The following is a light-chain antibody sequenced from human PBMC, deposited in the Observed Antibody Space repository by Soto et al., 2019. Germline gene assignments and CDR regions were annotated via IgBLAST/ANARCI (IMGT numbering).Light chain of an antibody. Sequence: QSVLTQPPSASGTPGQRVTISCSGSSPNIGGNTVNWYQQVPGTAPKLLIHGDTLRPSGVPDRFSGSKSGTSASLAISGLQSEDEAEYYCSSYTTSSTLGVLFGGGTKLTVL. CDR1: SPNIGGNT. CDR3: SSYTTSSTLGVL. J-gene: IGLJ2*01. CDR2: GDT. V-gene: IGLV1-44*01.